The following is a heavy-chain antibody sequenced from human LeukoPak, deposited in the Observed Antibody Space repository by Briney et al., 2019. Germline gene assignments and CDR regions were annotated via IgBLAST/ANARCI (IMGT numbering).Heavy chain of an antibody. V-gene: IGHV3-7*01. J-gene: IGHJ6*02. Sequence: GGSLRLSCTPSGFTFGIYWMSWVRQAPGKGLEWVANINQDGSAKYYVDSVKGRFTISRDNSKNTLFLQMNSLRAEDTAVFYCARAGGPHAVDVWGQGTTVTVSS. CDR1: GFTFGIYW. D-gene: IGHD2-8*01. CDR2: INQDGSAK. CDR3: ARAGGPHAVDV.